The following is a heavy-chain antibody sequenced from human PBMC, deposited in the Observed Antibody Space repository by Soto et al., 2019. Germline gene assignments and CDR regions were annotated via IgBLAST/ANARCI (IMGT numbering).Heavy chain of an antibody. CDR1: GYTFTSDD. D-gene: IGHD2-21*01. J-gene: IGHJ4*02. CDR2: MNPNGGKT. Sequence: QVQLVQSGAEVKKPGASVKVSCKASGYTFTSDDINWVLQATGQGLEWMGGMNPNGGKTGYAQKFQGRVTMTRNTSISTAYMELSSLRSEDTAVYYCARVVRIAGGQYDYWGQGTLVTVSS. CDR3: ARVVRIAGGQYDY. V-gene: IGHV1-8*01.